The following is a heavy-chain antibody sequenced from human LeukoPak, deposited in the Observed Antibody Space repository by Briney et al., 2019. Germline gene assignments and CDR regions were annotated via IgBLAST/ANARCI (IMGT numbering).Heavy chain of an antibody. CDR3: VRVTDTDYYYDY. Sequence: GGSLRLSCAASGFTFSDHYMDWVRQAPGKGLEWVGRTRKKANSYTTEYAASVKGRFTISRDDSNYSLYLQMNSLKIEDTAVYYCVRVTDTDYYYDYWGRGTLVTVSS. CDR2: TRKKANSYTT. CDR1: GFTFSDHY. J-gene: IGHJ4*02. D-gene: IGHD3-22*01. V-gene: IGHV3-72*01.